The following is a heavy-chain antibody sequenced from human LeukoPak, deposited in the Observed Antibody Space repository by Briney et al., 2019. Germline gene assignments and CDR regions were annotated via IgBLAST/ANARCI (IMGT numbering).Heavy chain of an antibody. CDR1: GYTFTGYY. CDR3: ARVPFNHLGFDY. V-gene: IGHV1-2*02. Sequence: ASVKVPCKASGYTFTGYYMHWVRQAPGQGLEWMGWINPNSGGTNYAQKFQGRVTMTRDTSISTAYMELSRLRSDDTAVYYCARVPFNHLGFDYWGQGTLVTVSS. D-gene: IGHD1-14*01. J-gene: IGHJ4*02. CDR2: INPNSGGT.